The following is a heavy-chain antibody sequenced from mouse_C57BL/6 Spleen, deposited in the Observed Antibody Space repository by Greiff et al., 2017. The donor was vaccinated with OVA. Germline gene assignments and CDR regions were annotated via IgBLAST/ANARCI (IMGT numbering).Heavy chain of an antibody. J-gene: IGHJ2*01. V-gene: IGHV1-52*01. CDR1: GYPFTSYW. CDR3: ARGSYFDY. CDR2: IDPSDSET. Sequence: VQLQQPGAELVRPGSSVKLSCKASGYPFTSYWMHWVKQRPIQGLEWIGNIDPSDSETHYNQKFKDKATLTVDKSSSTAYMQLSSLTSEDSAVYYCARGSYFDYWGQGTTLTVSS.